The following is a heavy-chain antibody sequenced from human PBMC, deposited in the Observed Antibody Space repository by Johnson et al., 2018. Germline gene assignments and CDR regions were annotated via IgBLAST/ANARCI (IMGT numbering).Heavy chain of an antibody. CDR2: INVGNGNT. Sequence: QVQLVQSGAEVRKPGASVKVSCKASGYMFITYAIHWVRRAPGQRLEWMGWINVGNGNTQYSQNFQGRVAITRDTSASTVYMELSSLTSEDTAMYYCARDREYGGYDYWGQGTQVTVSS. D-gene: IGHD5-12*01. CDR3: ARDREYGGYDY. CDR1: GYMFITYA. J-gene: IGHJ4*02. V-gene: IGHV1-3*01.